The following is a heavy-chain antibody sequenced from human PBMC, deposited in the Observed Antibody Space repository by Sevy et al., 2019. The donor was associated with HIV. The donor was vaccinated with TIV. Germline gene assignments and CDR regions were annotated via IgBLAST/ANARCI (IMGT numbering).Heavy chain of an antibody. Sequence: ASVKVSCKVSGYTLTKLGMHWVRQAPGKGLEWMGSFDPEDGETIYAQKFQGRLTMTEDTSTDTAYMDLSSLRTEDTAVYFCATTKDYYESSGSPFDYWGQGTVVTVSS. D-gene: IGHD3-22*01. CDR1: GYTLTKLG. V-gene: IGHV1-24*01. J-gene: IGHJ4*02. CDR3: ATTKDYYESSGSPFDY. CDR2: FDPEDGET.